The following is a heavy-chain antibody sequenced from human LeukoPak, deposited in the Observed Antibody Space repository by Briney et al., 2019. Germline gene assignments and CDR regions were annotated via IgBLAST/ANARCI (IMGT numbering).Heavy chain of an antibody. V-gene: IGHV3-7*04. CDR3: ARDPYDSSWGLCYFDY. CDR2: INQDGSEK. J-gene: IGHJ4*02. D-gene: IGHD3-22*01. Sequence: GGSLRLSCAASGFTFSSYGMSWVRQAPGKGLEWVANINQDGSEKYYVDSVRGRFTISRDNAKNSVYLEMSSLRAEDTAMYYCARDPYDSSWGLCYFDYWGQGNLVTVSS. CDR1: GFTFSSYG.